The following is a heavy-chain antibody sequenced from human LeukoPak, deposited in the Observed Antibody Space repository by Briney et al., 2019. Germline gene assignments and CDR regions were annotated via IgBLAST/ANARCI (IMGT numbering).Heavy chain of an antibody. CDR3: TRDGGSFCDFDY. CDR2: INTDGRIT. Sequence: GGSLRLSCVASGFSFRNYAIHWVRQAPGKGLEYVSVINTDGRITYYADSVKGRSTISRDNSKNTVYLQMGSLRGEDMAVYYCTRDGGSFCDFDYWGQGALVTVSS. D-gene: IGHD1-26*01. CDR1: GFSFRNYA. J-gene: IGHJ4*02. V-gene: IGHV3-64*02.